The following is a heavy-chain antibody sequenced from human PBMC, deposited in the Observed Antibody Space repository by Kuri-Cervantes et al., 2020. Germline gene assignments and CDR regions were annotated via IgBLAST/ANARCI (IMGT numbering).Heavy chain of an antibody. CDR1: GFTFSSHT. V-gene: IGHV3-48*04. CDR2: ISRNSGTM. CDR3: ARDHPYGDSGTDY. Sequence: GESLKISCAASGFTFSSHTMNWVRQAPGKGLEWVSYISRNSGTMYYADSVKGRFTISRDNAKNSLYLQMNSLRVEDTAIHYCARDHPYGDSGTDYWGQGTLVTVSS. J-gene: IGHJ4*02. D-gene: IGHD4-17*01.